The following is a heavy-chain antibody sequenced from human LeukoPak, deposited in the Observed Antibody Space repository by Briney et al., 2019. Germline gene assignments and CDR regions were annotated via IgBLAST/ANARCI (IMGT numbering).Heavy chain of an antibody. CDR2: IFYSGST. CDR1: GDSIGGSSYY. Sequence: SETLSLTCTVSGDSIGGSSYYWAWVRQPPGKGLEWIGSIFYSGSTYYNPSLKSRVTISVDTSKNQFSLNVYSVTAADTATYXXAXRGITYXSSFFGHWGQGTLVTVSS. CDR3: AXRGITYXSSFFGH. J-gene: IGHJ4*02. V-gene: IGHV4-39*01. D-gene: IGHD6-13*01.